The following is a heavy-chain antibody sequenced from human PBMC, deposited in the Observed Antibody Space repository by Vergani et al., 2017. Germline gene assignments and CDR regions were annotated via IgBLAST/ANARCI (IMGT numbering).Heavy chain of an antibody. J-gene: IGHJ4*02. V-gene: IGHV3-30*02. Sequence: QVQLVESGGGVVQPGGSLRLSCAASGFTFSSYGMHWVRQAPGKGLEWVAFIRYDGSNKYYADSVKGRFTISRDNSKNTLYLQMNSLRSEDTAVYYCANNRPTWCCYVNYFDYWGQGTLVTVSS. D-gene: IGHD3-3*01. CDR3: ANNRPTWCCYVNYFDY. CDR2: IRYDGSNK. CDR1: GFTFSSYG.